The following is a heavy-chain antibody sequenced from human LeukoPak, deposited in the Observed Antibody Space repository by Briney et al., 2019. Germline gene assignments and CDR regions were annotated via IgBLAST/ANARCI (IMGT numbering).Heavy chain of an antibody. Sequence: AGGSLRLSCAASGFTFSIYWMSWVRQAPGKGLEWVARINQDGTEKYSVDSVKGRFTISRDNAKNSLYLQINSVKAEDTAVYYWARTAVNSLWDDAFDIWGQGTMVTVSS. V-gene: IGHV3-7*05. D-gene: IGHD4-17*01. CDR1: GFTFSIYW. J-gene: IGHJ3*02. CDR3: ARTAVNSLWDDAFDI. CDR2: INQDGTEK.